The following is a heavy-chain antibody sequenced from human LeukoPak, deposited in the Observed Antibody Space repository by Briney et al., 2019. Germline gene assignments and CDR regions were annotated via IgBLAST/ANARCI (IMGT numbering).Heavy chain of an antibody. D-gene: IGHD3-10*01. CDR1: GFTLDDYA. Sequence: QPGGSLRLSCGASGFTLDDYAMHWVRQAPGKGLEWVAFIRYDGSNKYYVDSVKGRFTISRDNSKNTLYLQMNSLRAEDTAVYYCAKSMVRGIIITGSSDYWGQGTLVTVSS. CDR3: AKSMVRGIIITGSSDY. V-gene: IGHV3-30*02. J-gene: IGHJ4*02. CDR2: IRYDGSNK.